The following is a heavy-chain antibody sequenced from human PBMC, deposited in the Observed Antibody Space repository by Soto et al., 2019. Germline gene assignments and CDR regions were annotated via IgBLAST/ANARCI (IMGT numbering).Heavy chain of an antibody. D-gene: IGHD3-22*01. CDR3: AGSGYYPNSGMDV. Sequence: QLQLQESGSGLVKPSQTLSLTCAVSGGSISSGGYSWSWIRQPPGKGLEWIGYIYHSGSTYYNPFLKSRVTISVDRSKNQFSLKLSSVTAADTAVYYCAGSGYYPNSGMDVWGQGTTVTVSS. V-gene: IGHV4-30-2*01. J-gene: IGHJ6*02. CDR1: GGSISSGGYS. CDR2: IYHSGST.